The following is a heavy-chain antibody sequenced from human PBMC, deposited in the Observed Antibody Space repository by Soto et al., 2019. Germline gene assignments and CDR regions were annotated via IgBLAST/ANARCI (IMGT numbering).Heavy chain of an antibody. CDR3: ARLDGHAHVDY. D-gene: IGHD1-1*01. J-gene: IGHJ4*02. Sequence: QVQLPESGPGLVKPSETLSLTCTVSGGSISSYYWSWIRQPPGKGLEWIGYIYYSGSTNYNPSLKSRVTISVDTSKNQFSLKLSSVTAADTAVYYCARLDGHAHVDYWGQGTLVTVSS. V-gene: IGHV4-59*08. CDR1: GGSISSYY. CDR2: IYYSGST.